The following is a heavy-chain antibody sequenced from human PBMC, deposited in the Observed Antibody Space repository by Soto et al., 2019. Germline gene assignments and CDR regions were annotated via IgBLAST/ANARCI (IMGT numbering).Heavy chain of an antibody. CDR1: GFSLSTSGVG. CDR2: IYWNDDK. J-gene: IGHJ4*02. CDR3: AHKDSTEVNVWFDY. V-gene: IGHV2-5*01. Sequence: QITLKESGPTLVKPTQTLTLTCTFSGFSLSTSGVGVGWIRQPPGKALEWLALIYWNDDKRYSPSLKSRLTITKDTSKNQVVLTMTNMDPVDTATYYCAHKDSTEVNVWFDYWGQGTLVTVSS. D-gene: IGHD4-17*01.